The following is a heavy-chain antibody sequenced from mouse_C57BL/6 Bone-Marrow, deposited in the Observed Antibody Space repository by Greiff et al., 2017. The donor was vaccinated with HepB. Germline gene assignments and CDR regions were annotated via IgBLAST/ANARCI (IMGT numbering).Heavy chain of an antibody. V-gene: IGHV1-81*01. CDR1: GYTFTSYG. Sequence: VQLQESGAELARPGASVKLSCKASGYTFTSYGISWVKQRPGHGLEWIGKIYPRSGNTYYNEKFKGKATLTADKSSSTAYMELRSLTSVDSAFYFCTRRDEDDYWGQGTTLTVSS. CDR2: IYPRSGNT. CDR3: TRRDEDDY. J-gene: IGHJ2*01.